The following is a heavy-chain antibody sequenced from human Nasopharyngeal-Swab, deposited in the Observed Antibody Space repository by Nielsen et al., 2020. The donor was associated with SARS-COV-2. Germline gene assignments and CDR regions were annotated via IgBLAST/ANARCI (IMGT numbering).Heavy chain of an antibody. CDR3: ASHYGSGSLPLDY. CDR2: IGTAGDT. CDR1: GFTFSSYD. J-gene: IGHJ4*02. V-gene: IGHV3-13*01. D-gene: IGHD3-10*01. Sequence: GESLKISCAASGFTFSSYDMHWVCQATGKGLEWVSAIGTAGDTYYPGSVKGRFTISRENAKNSLYLQMNSLRAGDAAVYYCASHYGSGSLPLDYWGQGTLVTVSS.